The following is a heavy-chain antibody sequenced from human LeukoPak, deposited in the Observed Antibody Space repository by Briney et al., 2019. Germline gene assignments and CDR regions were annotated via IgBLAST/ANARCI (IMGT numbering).Heavy chain of an antibody. CDR3: ATETGSYCTNGVCYKPNWFDP. CDR1: GYTLTELS. V-gene: IGHV1-24*01. CDR2: FDPEDGET. Sequence: ASVKVSCKVSGYTLTELSMHWVRQAPRKGLEWMGGFDPEDGETIYAQKFQGRVTMTEDTSTDTAYMELSSLRSEDTAVYYCATETGSYCTNGVCYKPNWFDPWGQGTLVTVSS. J-gene: IGHJ5*02. D-gene: IGHD2-8*01.